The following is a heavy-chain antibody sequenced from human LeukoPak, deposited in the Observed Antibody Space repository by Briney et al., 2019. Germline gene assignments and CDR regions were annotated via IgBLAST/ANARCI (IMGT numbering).Heavy chain of an antibody. D-gene: IGHD5-12*01. Sequence: GESLKISCKGSGYSFSSYWIGWVRQMPGKGLEWMGIIYPGDSDTRYSPSFQGQVTISADKSISTAYLQWSSLKASDTAIYYCARHVGSGYDNTFIDYWGQGTLVTVSS. J-gene: IGHJ4*02. CDR3: ARHVGSGYDNTFIDY. CDR1: GYSFSSYW. CDR2: IYPGDSDT. V-gene: IGHV5-51*01.